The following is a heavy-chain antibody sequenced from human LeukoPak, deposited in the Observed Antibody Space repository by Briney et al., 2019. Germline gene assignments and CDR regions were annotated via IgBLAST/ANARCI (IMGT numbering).Heavy chain of an antibody. V-gene: IGHV1-69*05. J-gene: IGHJ4*02. CDR1: GGTFTSYA. Sequence: SVKVSCKASGGTFTSYAISWVRQAPGQGLEWMGGIIPIFGTANYAQKFQGRVTITTDESTSTAYMELSRLRSEDTAMYYCARGGYSSSSAFDYYFDCWGQGTLVSVSS. CDR2: IIPIFGTA. D-gene: IGHD6-6*01. CDR3: ARGGYSSSSAFDYYFDC.